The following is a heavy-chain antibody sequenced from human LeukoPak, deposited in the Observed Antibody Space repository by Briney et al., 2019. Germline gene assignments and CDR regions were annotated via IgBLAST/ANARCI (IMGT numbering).Heavy chain of an antibody. CDR1: GFTFSSYA. V-gene: IGHV3-23*01. Sequence: PGGSLRLSCAASGFTFSSYAMSWVRQAPGKGLEWVSGVSGSGGSTYYADSVKGRFAISRDNSKNTLYLQMNSLRAEDTAVYYCARGYFDSSGEFDYWGQGTLVTVSS. CDR2: VSGSGGST. CDR3: ARGYFDSSGEFDY. D-gene: IGHD3-22*01. J-gene: IGHJ4*02.